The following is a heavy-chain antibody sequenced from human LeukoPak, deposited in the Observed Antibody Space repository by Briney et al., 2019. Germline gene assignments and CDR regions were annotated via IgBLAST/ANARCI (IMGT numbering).Heavy chain of an antibody. CDR1: GCTFSNYA. V-gene: IGHV3-23*01. J-gene: IGHJ4*02. CDR3: AKDFVVVPGNVNYFDY. CDR2: ISGSGDNT. Sequence: AGWSLRLSCAASGCTFSNYAMSWVRQAPGKGLEWVSAISGSGDNTYYADSVKGRFTVSRDNSKNTLYVQMKSLRAEDTAVYYCAKDFVVVPGNVNYFDYWGQGTLVTVSS. D-gene: IGHD2-21*02.